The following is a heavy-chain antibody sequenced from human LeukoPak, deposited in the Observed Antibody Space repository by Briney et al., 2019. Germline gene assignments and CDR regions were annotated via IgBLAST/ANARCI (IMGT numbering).Heavy chain of an antibody. V-gene: IGHV1-2*02. CDR3: ARDRESGSYYSGSWDY. CDR2: INPNSGGT. Sequence: GASVKVSCKASGYTSTGYYMHWVRQAPGQGLEWMGWINPNSGGTNYAQKFQGRVTMTRDTSISTAYMELSSLRSEDTAVYYCARDRESGSYYSGSWDYWGQGTLVTVSS. CDR1: GYTSTGYY. D-gene: IGHD1-26*01. J-gene: IGHJ4*02.